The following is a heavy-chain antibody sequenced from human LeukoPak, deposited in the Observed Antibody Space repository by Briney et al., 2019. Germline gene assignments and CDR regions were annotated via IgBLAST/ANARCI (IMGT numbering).Heavy chain of an antibody. CDR2: ISSSSSYI. CDR1: GFTFNTYT. J-gene: IGHJ6*03. V-gene: IGHV3-21*04. CDR3: ARAAQYYYYYYMDV. Sequence: GGSLRLSCAASGFTFNTYTMNWVRQAPGKGLEWVSSISSSSSYIYYADSVKGRFTISRDNAKNSLYLQMNSLRAEDTALYHCARAAQYYYYYYMDVWGKGTTVTISS.